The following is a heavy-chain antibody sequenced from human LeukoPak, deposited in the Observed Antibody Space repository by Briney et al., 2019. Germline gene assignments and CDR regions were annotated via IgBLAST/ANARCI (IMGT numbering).Heavy chain of an antibody. V-gene: IGHV1-2*02. Sequence: GASVKSSCKASGYTLTGYYMHWVRQAPGQGLEWMGWINPNSGGTNYAQKFQGRVTMTRDMSTSTGYMELSSLRSEDTAADDCASPPLYYDLWSGYSGGYWGQGTLVTVSS. J-gene: IGHJ4*02. CDR2: INPNSGGT. CDR3: ASPPLYYDLWSGYSGGY. CDR1: GYTLTGYY. D-gene: IGHD3-3*01.